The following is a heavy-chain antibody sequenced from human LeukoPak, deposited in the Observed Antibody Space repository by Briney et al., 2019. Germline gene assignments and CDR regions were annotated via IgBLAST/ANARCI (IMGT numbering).Heavy chain of an antibody. V-gene: IGHV4-59*01. J-gene: IGHJ4*02. CDR3: ARDGDDYGGM. CDR2: IYYSGST. D-gene: IGHD4-23*01. CDR1: GGSISSYY. Sequence: PSETLSLTCTVSGGSISSYYWSWIRQPPGKGLEWIGYIYYSGSTNYNPSLKSRVTISVDTSKNQFSLKLSSVTAADTAVYYCARDGDDYGGMWGQGTLVTVSS.